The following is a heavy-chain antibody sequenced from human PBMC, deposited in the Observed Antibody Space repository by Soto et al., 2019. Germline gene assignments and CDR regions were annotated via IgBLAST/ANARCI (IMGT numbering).Heavy chain of an antibody. CDR3: ARWPQPRYTADPYAVDV. Sequence: SVKVSCKASGGTFSSSGFSWVRQAPGQGLEWMGMIVPSLDTTNYAQKFQARVTITADEVTSTAYMGLRSLRSEDTAVYYCARWPQPRYTADPYAVDVWGQGTRVTVSS. V-gene: IGHV1-69*11. D-gene: IGHD3-16*02. CDR2: IVPSLDTT. CDR1: GGTFSSSG. J-gene: IGHJ6*02.